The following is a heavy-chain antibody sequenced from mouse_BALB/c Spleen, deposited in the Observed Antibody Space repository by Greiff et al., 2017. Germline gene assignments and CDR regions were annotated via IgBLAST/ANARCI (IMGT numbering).Heavy chain of an antibody. Sequence: QVQLKQSGPGLVAPSQSLSITCTVSGFSLTSYGVHWVRQPPGKGLEWLGVIWAGGSTNYNSALMSRLSISKDNSKSQVFLKMNSLQTDDTAMYYCARDWTVVEEGFAYWGQGTLVTVSA. V-gene: IGHV2-9*02. CDR2: IWAGGST. D-gene: IGHD1-1*01. CDR3: ARDWTVVEEGFAY. CDR1: GFSLTSYG. J-gene: IGHJ3*01.